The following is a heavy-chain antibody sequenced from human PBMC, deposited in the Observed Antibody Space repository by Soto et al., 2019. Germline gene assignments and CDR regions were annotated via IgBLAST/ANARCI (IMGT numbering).Heavy chain of an antibody. Sequence: WESLKISCKGSGYSFTSYWIGWVRQMPGKGLEWMGIIYPGDSDTRYSPSFQGQVTISADKSISTAYLQWSSLKASDTAMYYCAREGAIVGATGDWFDPWSQGTLVTVSS. D-gene: IGHD1-26*01. J-gene: IGHJ5*02. V-gene: IGHV5-51*01. CDR3: AREGAIVGATGDWFDP. CDR2: IYPGDSDT. CDR1: GYSFTSYW.